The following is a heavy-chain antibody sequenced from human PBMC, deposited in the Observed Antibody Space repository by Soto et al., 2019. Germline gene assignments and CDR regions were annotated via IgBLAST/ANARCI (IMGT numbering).Heavy chain of an antibody. D-gene: IGHD3-10*01. V-gene: IGHV3-23*01. CDR3: AKGSPMVRGVITLFDY. Sequence: GSLRLSCAASGFTFSSYAMSWVRQAPGKGLEWVSAISGSGGSTYYADSVKGRFTISRDNSKNTLYLQMNSLRAEDTAVYYCAKGSPMVRGVITLFDYWGQGTLVTVSS. CDR1: GFTFSSYA. J-gene: IGHJ4*02. CDR2: ISGSGGST.